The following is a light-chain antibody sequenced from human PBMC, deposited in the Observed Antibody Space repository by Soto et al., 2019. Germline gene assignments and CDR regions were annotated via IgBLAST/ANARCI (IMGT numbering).Light chain of an antibody. J-gene: IGKJ5*01. Sequence: EIVLTQSPGTLSLSPGERATLSCRASQSVSSSYLAWYQQKPGQAPRLLIYGASSRATGIPDRFSGSGSGTDFTITISRLEPEDCAVYYCQQYGSSPPITFGRGTRLEIK. CDR1: QSVSSSY. CDR2: GAS. V-gene: IGKV3-20*01. CDR3: QQYGSSPPIT.